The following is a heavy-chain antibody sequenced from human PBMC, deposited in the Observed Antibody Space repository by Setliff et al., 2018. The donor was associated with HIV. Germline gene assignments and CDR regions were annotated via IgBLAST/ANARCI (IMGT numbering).Heavy chain of an antibody. D-gene: IGHD2-15*01. CDR1: DGSFSGYS. J-gene: IGHJ4*01. CDR3: ARAVCPSLNCYSFFNY. Sequence: SETLSLTCGVDDGSFSGYSWSWIRQSPGKGQEWIGEASRGGSTTYNPSLTGRVSVSVDTSKSQFSLKLTNVTAADAAVYYCARAVCPSLNCYSFFNYWGHGSLVTV. CDR2: ASRGGST. V-gene: IGHV4-34*01.